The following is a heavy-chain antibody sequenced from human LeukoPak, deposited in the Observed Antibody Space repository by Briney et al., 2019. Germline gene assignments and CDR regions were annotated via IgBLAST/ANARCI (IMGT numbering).Heavy chain of an antibody. J-gene: IGHJ5*02. Sequence: SETLSLTCTVSGGSISSSSYYWGWIRQPPGKGLEWIGSIYYSGSTYYNPSLKSRVTISVDTSKNQFSLKLSSVTAADTAVYYCARQSAFSLVLGFVDWFDPWGQGILVTVSS. CDR3: ARQSAFSLVLGFVDWFDP. D-gene: IGHD2-15*01. CDR1: GGSISSSSYY. CDR2: IYYSGST. V-gene: IGHV4-39*01.